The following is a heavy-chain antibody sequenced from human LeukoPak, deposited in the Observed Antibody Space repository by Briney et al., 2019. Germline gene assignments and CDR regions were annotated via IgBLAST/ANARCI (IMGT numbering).Heavy chain of an antibody. CDR2: IYNSGNT. V-gene: IGHV4-59*01. CDR3: AREQGSGWSPVDS. Sequence: SETLSLTCTVSGGSISSYSWNWIRQPPGKGLEWMGYIYNSGNTNYNPSLKSRVTISVDTSKNTLSLKLASVTAADTAVYYCAREQGSGWSPVDSWGQGTLVTVSS. D-gene: IGHD6-19*01. CDR1: GGSISSYS. J-gene: IGHJ4*02.